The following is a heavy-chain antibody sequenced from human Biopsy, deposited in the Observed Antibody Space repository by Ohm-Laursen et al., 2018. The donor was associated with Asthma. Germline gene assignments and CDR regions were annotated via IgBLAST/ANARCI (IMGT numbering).Heavy chain of an antibody. CDR3: ARAFVESAAFDY. V-gene: IGHV1-46*01. J-gene: IGHJ4*02. D-gene: IGHD2/OR15-2a*01. CDR1: GYTFTSYY. Sequence: SVKVSCNASGYTFTSYYIHWVRQAPGQGLEWMGIINPSGGSTSYPQKFQGRVTMTRDTSTSTVYMELSSLSSEDTAVYYCARAFVESAAFDYWGQGTLVTVSS. CDR2: INPSGGST.